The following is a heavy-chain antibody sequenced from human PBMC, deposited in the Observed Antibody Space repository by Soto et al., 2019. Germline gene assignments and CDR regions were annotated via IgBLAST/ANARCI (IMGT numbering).Heavy chain of an antibody. Sequence: QVQLVESGGGLVKPGGSLRLSCAASGFTFSNYYMSWIRQAPGKGLECISYISDTSDYTNYADSVKSRFTISRDNAKKSLYLQMNSLRVEDTAVYYCARDQAGTSDYYYYGVDVWGQGTTVTVSS. D-gene: IGHD2-2*01. V-gene: IGHV3-11*06. CDR1: GFTFSNYY. J-gene: IGHJ6*02. CDR2: ISDTSDYT. CDR3: ARDQAGTSDYYYYGVDV.